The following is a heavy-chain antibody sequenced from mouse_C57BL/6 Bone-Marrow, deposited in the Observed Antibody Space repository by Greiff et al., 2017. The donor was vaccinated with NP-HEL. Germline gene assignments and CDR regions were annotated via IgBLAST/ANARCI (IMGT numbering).Heavy chain of an antibody. D-gene: IGHD4-1*01. CDR1: GYTFTSYG. CDR2: IYPRSGNT. Sequence: QVQLQQSGAELARPGASVKLSCKASGYTFTSYGISWVKQRTGQGLEWIGEIYPRSGNTYYNEKFKGKATLTADKSSSTAYMELRSLTSEDSAVYFYARSGGTKFAYWGQGTLVTVSA. V-gene: IGHV1-81*01. CDR3: ARSGGTKFAY. J-gene: IGHJ3*01.